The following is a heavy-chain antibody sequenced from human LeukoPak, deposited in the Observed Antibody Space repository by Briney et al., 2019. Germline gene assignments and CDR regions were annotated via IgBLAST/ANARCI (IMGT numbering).Heavy chain of an antibody. J-gene: IGHJ5*02. D-gene: IGHD5-18*01. CDR2: INHSGST. CDR3: ACGMVQLWLRSGWFDR. V-gene: IGHV4-34*01. Sequence: SETLSLTCAVYGGSFSGYYWSWIRQPPGKGLEWIGEINHSGSTNYNPSLKSRVTISVDTSKNQFSLELSSVTDADTAVCDCACGMVQLWLRSGWFDRGGEGTVVTVSS. CDR1: GGSFSGYY.